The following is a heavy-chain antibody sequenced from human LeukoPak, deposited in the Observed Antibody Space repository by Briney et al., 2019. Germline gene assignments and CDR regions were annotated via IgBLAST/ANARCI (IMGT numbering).Heavy chain of an antibody. CDR2: INHSGST. V-gene: IGHV4-34*01. CDR1: GGSFSGYY. D-gene: IGHD2-15*01. CDR3: ARSRSPPDVVVVAATDSYFDY. Sequence: PSETLSLTCAVYGGSFSGYYWSWIRQPPGKGLEWIGEINHSGSTNYNPSLKSRVTISVDTSKNQFSLKLSSVTAADTAVYYCARSRSPPDVVVVAATDSYFDYWGQGTLVTVSP. J-gene: IGHJ4*02.